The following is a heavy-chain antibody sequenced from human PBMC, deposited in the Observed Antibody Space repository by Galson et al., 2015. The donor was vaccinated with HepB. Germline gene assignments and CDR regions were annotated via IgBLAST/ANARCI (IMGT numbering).Heavy chain of an antibody. CDR1: GGTFSSYT. CDR3: ARAISSGSHAFDI. Sequence: SVKVSCKASGGTFSSYTISWVRQAPGQGLEWMGRIIPILGIANYAQKFQGRVTITADKSTSTAYMELSGLRSEDTAVYYCARAISSGSHAFDIWGQGTMVTVSS. J-gene: IGHJ3*02. D-gene: IGHD3-10*01. CDR2: IIPILGIA. V-gene: IGHV1-69*02.